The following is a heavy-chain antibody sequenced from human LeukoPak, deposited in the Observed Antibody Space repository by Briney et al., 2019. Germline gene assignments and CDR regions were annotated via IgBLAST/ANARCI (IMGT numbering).Heavy chain of an antibody. J-gene: IGHJ6*02. Sequence: ASVKVSCKASGYTSISYDINWVGQATGQGLGGMGWMNTNSGNTGYAQKFQGRVTMTRNTSISTAYMELSSVRSEDTAVYYCARSAMVRGVIKRYYYYGMDVWGQGTTVTVSS. V-gene: IGHV1-8*01. D-gene: IGHD3-10*01. CDR1: GYTSISYD. CDR2: MNTNSGNT. CDR3: ARSAMVRGVIKRYYYYGMDV.